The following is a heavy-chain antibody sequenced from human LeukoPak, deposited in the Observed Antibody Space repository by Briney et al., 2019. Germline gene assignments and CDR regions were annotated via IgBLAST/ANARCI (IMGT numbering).Heavy chain of an antibody. J-gene: IGHJ6*02. CDR1: GFTFSSYS. CDR2: ISSSSSTI. V-gene: IGHV3-48*04. CDR3: ARGRSYDMDV. Sequence: GGSLRLSCAASGFTFSSYSMNWVRQAPGKGLEWVSYISSSSSTIYYADSVKGRFTISRDNAKNTLYLQMNSLRADDTAVYYCARGRSYDMDVWGQGTTVTVSS.